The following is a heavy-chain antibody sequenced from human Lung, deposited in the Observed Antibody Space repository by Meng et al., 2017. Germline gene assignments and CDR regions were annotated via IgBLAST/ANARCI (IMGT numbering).Heavy chain of an antibody. J-gene: IGHJ4*02. CDR1: GGSFSDYY. V-gene: IGHV4-34*01. Sequence: EQLQRWGAGLLKPSETLSLTCVVSGGSFSDYYWSWIRQPPGKGLEWIGEINHSGSTNYNPSLESRATISVDTSQNNLSLKLSSVTAADSAVYYCARGPTTMAHDFDYWGQGTLVTVSS. D-gene: IGHD4-11*01. CDR3: ARGPTTMAHDFDY. CDR2: INHSGST.